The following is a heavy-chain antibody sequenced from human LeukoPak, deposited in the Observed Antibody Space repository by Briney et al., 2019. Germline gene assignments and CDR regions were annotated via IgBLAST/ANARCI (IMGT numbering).Heavy chain of an antibody. V-gene: IGHV1-69*13. J-gene: IGHJ6*02. Sequence: SVKVSCKASGGTFSSYAISWVRQAPGQGLEWMGGIIPIFGTANYAQKFQGRVTITADESTSTAYMELSSLRSEDTAVYYCARVGPGYYDSSGYYSDYYYGMDVWGQGTTVTVSS. D-gene: IGHD3-22*01. CDR3: ARVGPGYYDSSGYYSDYYYGMDV. CDR1: GGTFSSYA. CDR2: IIPIFGTA.